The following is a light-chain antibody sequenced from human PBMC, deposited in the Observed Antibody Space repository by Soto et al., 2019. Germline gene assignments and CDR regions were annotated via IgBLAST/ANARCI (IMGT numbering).Light chain of an antibody. CDR1: SSDVGSYNL. J-gene: IGLJ1*01. V-gene: IGLV2-23*02. Sequence: QSALTQPASVSGSPGQSITISCTGTSSDVGSYNLVSWYQQHPGKAPKLMIYEVSKRPSGVSNRFSGSKSGNTASLTISGLQGEDEADYYCCSYAGSSFYVFGTGTKLTVL. CDR3: CSYAGSSFYV. CDR2: EVS.